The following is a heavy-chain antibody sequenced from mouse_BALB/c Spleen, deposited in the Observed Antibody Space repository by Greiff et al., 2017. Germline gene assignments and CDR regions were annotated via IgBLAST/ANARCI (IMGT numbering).Heavy chain of an antibody. CDR2: IDPANGNT. V-gene: IGHV14-3*02. J-gene: IGHJ3*01. Sequence: EVQLVESGAELVKPGASVKLSCTASGFNIKDTYMHWVKQRPEQGLEWIGRIDPANGNTKYDPKFQGKATITADTSSNTAYLQLSSLTSEDTAVYYCATDGYGFAYWGQGTLVTVSA. CDR3: ATDGYGFAY. D-gene: IGHD2-2*01. CDR1: GFNIKDTY.